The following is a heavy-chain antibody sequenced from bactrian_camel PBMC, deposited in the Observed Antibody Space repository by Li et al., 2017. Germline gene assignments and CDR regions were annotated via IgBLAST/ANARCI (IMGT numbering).Heavy chain of an antibody. CDR1: AFTYSTLA. CDR3: AAQSQCSWWSLLIEDRYKY. CDR2: LDVGGGT. D-gene: IGHD2*01. J-gene: IGHJ4*01. V-gene: IGHV3S67*01. Sequence: VQLVESGGGSVQVGESLRLSCAATAFTYSTLAWFRQSPGKEREGVAALDVGGGTSYADSVKGRFTISKDHATYTLYLNMTDLKPEDSAMYYCAAQSQCSWWSLLIEDRYKYWGQGTQVTVS.